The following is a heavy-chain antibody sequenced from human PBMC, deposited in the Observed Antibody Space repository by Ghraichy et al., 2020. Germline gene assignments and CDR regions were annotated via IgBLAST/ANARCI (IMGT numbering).Heavy chain of an antibody. J-gene: IGHJ4*02. Sequence: GGSLRLSCATSGFTFSNYAMSWVRQAPGKGMEWVSTISGFGSSSPGTYYADSVKGRYTISRDNSMNTLDLQMNSLRAEDTAVYYCAKWAGATPDFDYWGQGTLITVSS. CDR3: AKWAGATPDFDY. V-gene: IGHV3-23*01. CDR1: GFTFSNYA. D-gene: IGHD1-26*01. CDR2: ISGFGSSSPGT.